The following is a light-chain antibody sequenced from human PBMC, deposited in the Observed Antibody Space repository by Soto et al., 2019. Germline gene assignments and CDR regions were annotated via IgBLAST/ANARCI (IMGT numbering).Light chain of an antibody. J-gene: IGKJ1*01. CDR3: QDYGTSAPWT. V-gene: IGKV3-20*01. CDR2: RGS. Sequence: ELTQSPGTLSLSPGERTTLSCRASQNIRGNELAWYQQKPGQPPRLLIYRGSSRAPGIPDRFSGRGSGTEFTLTISRLEPEDFAVYYCQDYGTSAPWTFGQGTRVEIK. CDR1: QNIRGNE.